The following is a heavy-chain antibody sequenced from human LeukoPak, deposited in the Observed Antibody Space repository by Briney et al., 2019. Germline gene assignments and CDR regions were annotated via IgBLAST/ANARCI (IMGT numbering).Heavy chain of an antibody. Sequence: PGGSLRLSCAASGFTVSSNYMSWVRQAPGKGLEWVSVIYSGGSTYYADSVKGRFTISRDNSKNTLYLQMNSLRAEDTAVYYCARGRDGCNPYFDYWGQGTLVTVSS. J-gene: IGHJ4*02. V-gene: IGHV3-66*01. D-gene: IGHD5-24*01. CDR3: ARGRDGCNPYFDY. CDR1: GFTVSSNY. CDR2: IYSGGST.